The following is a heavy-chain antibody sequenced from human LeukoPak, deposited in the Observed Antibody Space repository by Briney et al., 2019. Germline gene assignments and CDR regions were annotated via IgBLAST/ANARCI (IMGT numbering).Heavy chain of an antibody. CDR1: GFTFSSYA. J-gene: IGHJ4*02. V-gene: IGHV3-30-3*01. CDR3: ARALQLWFASFDY. Sequence: GSLRLSCAASGFTFSSYAMHWVRQAPGKGLEWVAVISYDGSNKYYADSVKGRFTISRDNSKNTLYLQMNSLRAEDTAVYYCARALQLWFASFDYWGQGTLVTVSS. D-gene: IGHD5-18*01. CDR2: ISYDGSNK.